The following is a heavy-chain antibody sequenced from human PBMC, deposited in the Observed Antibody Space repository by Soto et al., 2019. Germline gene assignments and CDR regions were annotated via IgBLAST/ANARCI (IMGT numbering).Heavy chain of an antibody. V-gene: IGHV5-10-1*01. CDR2: IDPSDSYT. D-gene: IGHD2-2*01. CDR1: GYSFTSYW. J-gene: IGHJ6*02. Sequence: GESLKISCKGSGYSFTSYWISWVRQMPGKGLEWMGRIDPSDSYTNYSPSFQGHVTISADKSISTAYLQWSSLKASDTAMYYCATGYCSSTSCHYYYYGMDVWGQGTTVTVSS. CDR3: ATGYCSSTSCHYYYYGMDV.